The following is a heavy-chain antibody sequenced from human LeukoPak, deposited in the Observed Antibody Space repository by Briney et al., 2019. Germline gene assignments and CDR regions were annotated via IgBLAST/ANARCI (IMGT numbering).Heavy chain of an antibody. V-gene: IGHV4-39*07. J-gene: IGHJ6*02. D-gene: IGHD3-22*01. CDR3: ARVSYDSSGYYSYYYYGMDV. Sequence: SETLSLTCTVSGGSISSSSYYWGWIRQPPGKGLEWIGSIYYSGSTYYNPSLKSRVTISVDTSKNQFSLKLSSVTAADTAVYYCARVSYDSSGYYSYYYYGMDVWGQGTTVTVSS. CDR2: IYYSGST. CDR1: GGSISSSSYY.